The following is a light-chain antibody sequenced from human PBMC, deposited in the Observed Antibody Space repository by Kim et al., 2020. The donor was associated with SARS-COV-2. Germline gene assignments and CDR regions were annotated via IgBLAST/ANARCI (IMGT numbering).Light chain of an antibody. Sequence: SASGKVRVTITCRTNQSISSLLACYQQKPGKAPKLLIDDASSLGSVVPSRFSGSGSGTEFTLTISILQPDDFATYYCQQYNSYRTFGQGTKVDIK. V-gene: IGKV1-5*01. CDR3: QQYNSYRT. CDR1: QSISSL. CDR2: DAS. J-gene: IGKJ1*01.